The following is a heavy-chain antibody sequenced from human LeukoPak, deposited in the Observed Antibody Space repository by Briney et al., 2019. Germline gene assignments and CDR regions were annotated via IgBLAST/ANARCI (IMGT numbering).Heavy chain of an antibody. V-gene: IGHV3-21*01. Sequence: PGGSLRLSCAASGYTFSSYNMNWVRQAPGKGLEWVSSISTTSSYIYYADSVKGRFTISRDNAKNSLWLQMDSLRAEDTAVYYCARGSLLWFGELPFDPWDQGTLVTVSS. CDR1: GYTFSSYN. CDR3: ARGSLLWFGELPFDP. D-gene: IGHD3-10*01. J-gene: IGHJ5*02. CDR2: ISTTSSYI.